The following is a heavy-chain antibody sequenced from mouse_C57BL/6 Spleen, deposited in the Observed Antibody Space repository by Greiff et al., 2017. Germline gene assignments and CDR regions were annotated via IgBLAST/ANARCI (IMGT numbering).Heavy chain of an antibody. Sequence: VQLQQSGPGLVKPSQSLSLTCSVTGYSITSGYYWNWIRQFPGNKLEWMGYISYDGSNNYNPSLKNRISITRDTSKNQFFLKLNSVTTEDTSTYYCARVSYDGYHFDYWGQGPTLTVSS. CDR3: ARVSYDGYHFDY. J-gene: IGHJ2*01. CDR1: GYSITSGYY. CDR2: ISYDGSN. D-gene: IGHD2-3*01. V-gene: IGHV3-6*01.